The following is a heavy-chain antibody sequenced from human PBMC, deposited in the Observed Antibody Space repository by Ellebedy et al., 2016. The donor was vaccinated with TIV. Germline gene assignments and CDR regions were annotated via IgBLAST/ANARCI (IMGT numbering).Heavy chain of an antibody. CDR2: IIAIFGTT. D-gene: IGHD3-9*01. CDR1: GGIFRSYA. Sequence: ASVKVSCKASGGIFRSYAISWVRQAPGQGLEWMGGIIAIFGTTNYAQKFQGRVTITADESTRTAYLELSSLRSEDTSMYFCARDSIPRYSDWRGANFYYGMDVWGQGTTVTVSS. J-gene: IGHJ6*02. CDR3: ARDSIPRYSDWRGANFYYGMDV. V-gene: IGHV1-69*13.